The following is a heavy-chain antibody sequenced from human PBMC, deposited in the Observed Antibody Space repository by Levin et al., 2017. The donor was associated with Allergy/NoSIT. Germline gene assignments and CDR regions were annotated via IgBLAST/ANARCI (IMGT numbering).Heavy chain of an antibody. CDR1: GYTFTSYD. CDR2: MNPNSGNT. V-gene: IGHV1-8*01. J-gene: IGHJ6*02. Sequence: ASVKVSCKASGYTFTSYDINWVRQATGQGLEWMGWMNPNSGNTGYAQKFQGRVTMTRNTSISTAYMELSSLRSEDTAVYYCARGTGYCISTSCQDGGYYGMDVWGQGTTVTVSS. D-gene: IGHD2-2*01. CDR3: ARGTGYCISTSCQDGGYYGMDV.